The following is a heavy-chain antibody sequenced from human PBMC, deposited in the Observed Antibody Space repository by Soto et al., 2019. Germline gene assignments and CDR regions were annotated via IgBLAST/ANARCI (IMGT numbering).Heavy chain of an antibody. CDR3: ATPLGGGLAARPGLGY. CDR2: IYYNGSA. CDR1: GCSIRSSSYY. Sequence: SETLSLTCTVSGCSIRSSSYYWGWILQPPGRGLEWVGNIYYNGSAYYSPSLQSRVTLSIDTSRNQFSLKLRSVAAADTAVYYCATPLGGGLAARPGLGYWGQGALVTVSS. J-gene: IGHJ4*02. V-gene: IGHV4-39*01. D-gene: IGHD6-6*01.